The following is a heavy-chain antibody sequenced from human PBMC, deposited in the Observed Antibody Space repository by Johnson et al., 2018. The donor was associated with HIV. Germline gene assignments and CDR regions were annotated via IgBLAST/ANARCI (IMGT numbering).Heavy chain of an antibody. CDR2: IYSGGST. J-gene: IGHJ3*02. Sequence: VQLVESGGGLVQPGGSLRLSCAASGFTVSSNYMSWVRQAPGKGLEWVSVIYSGGSTYYADSVKGRFTISRDNSKNTLYLQMNSLRAEDTAVYYCARGSYYDSSGDACDIWGQGTMVTVSS. D-gene: IGHD3-22*01. CDR1: GFTVSSNY. CDR3: ARGSYYDSSGDACDI. V-gene: IGHV3-66*02.